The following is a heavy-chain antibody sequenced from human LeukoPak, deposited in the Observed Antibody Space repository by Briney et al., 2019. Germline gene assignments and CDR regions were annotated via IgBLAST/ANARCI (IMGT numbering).Heavy chain of an antibody. V-gene: IGHV3-66*01. CDR1: GFTVSTYY. CDR2: IYSGGST. D-gene: IGHD3-9*01. Sequence: PGGSLRLSCAASGFTVSTYYMSWVRQVPGKGLEWVSVIYSGGSTYYADSAKGRFTISTDNSKNTLYLQMNNLRAEDTAVYYCVAYYDILTGYNYWGQGTLVTVSS. J-gene: IGHJ4*02. CDR3: VAYYDILTGYNY.